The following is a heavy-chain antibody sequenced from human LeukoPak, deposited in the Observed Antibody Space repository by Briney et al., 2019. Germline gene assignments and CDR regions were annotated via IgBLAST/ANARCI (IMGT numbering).Heavy chain of an antibody. CDR3: ARSLLAVQLERRFDWFDP. V-gene: IGHV4-39*07. CDR2: IYYSGST. Sequence: PSETLSLTCTVSGGSISSSSYYWGWIRQPPGKGLEWIGSIYYSGSTYYNPSLKSRVTMSVDTSKNQFSLKLSSVTAADTAVYYCARSLLAVQLERRFDWFDPWGQGTLVTVSS. CDR1: GGSISSSSYY. J-gene: IGHJ5*02. D-gene: IGHD1-1*01.